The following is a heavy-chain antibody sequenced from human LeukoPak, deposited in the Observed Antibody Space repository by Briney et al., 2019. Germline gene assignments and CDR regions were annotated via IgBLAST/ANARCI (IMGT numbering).Heavy chain of an antibody. CDR2: ISGSGDTT. D-gene: IGHD1-26*01. CDR3: AKSRGESRGASNY. V-gene: IGHV3-23*01. CDR1: GFTFSSYA. J-gene: IGHJ4*02. Sequence: PGGSLRLSCAASGFTFSSYAMNWVRQAPGKGLEWVSFISGSGDTTYYADSVKGRFTISRDKSKNTLYLQMNSLRAEDTAVYYYAKSRGESRGASNYWGQGTLVTVSS.